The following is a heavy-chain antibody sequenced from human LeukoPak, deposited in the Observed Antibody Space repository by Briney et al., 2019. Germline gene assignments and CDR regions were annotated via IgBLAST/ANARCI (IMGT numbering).Heavy chain of an antibody. CDR1: IYSISTGCS. V-gene: IGHV4-38-2*02. Sequence: PSETLSLTCSVSIYSISTGCSWAWIRQPPGKGMDGIGSIYHKGSTYYKPSLKSRVTISVDTHKNQFSLKLRSLTAADTAVYYCGRDGSSYDYQWLVFSPTWNMDAWGKGTTVTASS. J-gene: IGHJ6*04. CDR2: IYHKGST. D-gene: IGHD5-12*01. CDR3: GRDGSSYDYQWLVFSPTWNMDA.